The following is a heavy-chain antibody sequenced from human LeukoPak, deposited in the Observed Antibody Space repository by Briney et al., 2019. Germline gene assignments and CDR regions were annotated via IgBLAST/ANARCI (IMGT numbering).Heavy chain of an antibody. CDR2: IIPIFGTA. CDR3: ARHRAYNWDDAFDI. Sequence: SVKASCKASGGTFSSYAISWVRQAPGQGLEWMGGIIPIFGTANYAQKFQGRVTITADESTSTAYMELSSLRSEDTAVYYCARHRAYNWDDAFDIWGQGTMVTVSS. J-gene: IGHJ3*02. V-gene: IGHV1-69*01. CDR1: GGTFSSYA. D-gene: IGHD1-1*01.